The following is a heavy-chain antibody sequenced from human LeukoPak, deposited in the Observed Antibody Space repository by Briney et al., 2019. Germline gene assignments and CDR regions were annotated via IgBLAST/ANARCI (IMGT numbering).Heavy chain of an antibody. V-gene: IGHV4-4*07. J-gene: IGHJ5*02. CDR2: IYDGGST. Sequence: SETLSLTCTVSGGSVNSYYLSWIRQPAGKTLEWIGRIYDGGSTNYNPSLKSRVTISVDTSKNQFSLKLSSVTAADTAVYYCAIYRSRGVFDPWGQGTLVTVSS. D-gene: IGHD2-8*01. CDR3: AIYRSRGVFDP. CDR1: GGSVNSYY.